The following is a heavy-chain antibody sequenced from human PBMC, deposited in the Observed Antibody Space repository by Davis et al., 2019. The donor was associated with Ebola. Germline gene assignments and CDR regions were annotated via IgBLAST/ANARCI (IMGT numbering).Heavy chain of an antibody. J-gene: IGHJ4*02. CDR2: IRSKANSYAT. D-gene: IGHD3-22*01. V-gene: IGHV3-73*01. CDR3: AGNNYDRSGYYDY. CDR1: GFTFSGSA. Sequence: GESLKISCAASGFTFSGSAMHWVRQASGKGLEWVGRIRSKANSYATAYAASVKGRFTISRDDSKNTAYLQMNSLKIEDTAVYYCAGNNYDRSGYYDYWGQGTLVTVSS.